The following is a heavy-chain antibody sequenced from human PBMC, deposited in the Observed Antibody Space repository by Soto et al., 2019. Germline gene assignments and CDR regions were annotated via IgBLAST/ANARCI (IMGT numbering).Heavy chain of an antibody. V-gene: IGHV1-18*04. CDR3: AKDDITTPGAQGFDP. CDR2: ISAYNGNT. CDR1: GYTFINHG. J-gene: IGHJ5*02. D-gene: IGHD2-8*02. Sequence: ASLKVSCKASGYTFINHGISWMRQAPGQGLEWMGWISAYNGNTNYAQKVQGRVTMTTDTSTSTAYMEVRSLTSDDTAVYYCAKDDITTPGAQGFDPWGQGTLVTVS.